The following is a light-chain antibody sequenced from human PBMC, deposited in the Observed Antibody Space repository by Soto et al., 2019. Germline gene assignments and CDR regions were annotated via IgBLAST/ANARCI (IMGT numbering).Light chain of an antibody. J-gene: IGKJ3*01. CDR2: GAS. V-gene: IGKV3-20*01. CDR3: QQYGSSPFT. CDR1: QSVSSSY. Sequence: EIVLTQSPGTLSLSPGERATLSCRASQSVSSSYFAWYQQKPGQATRLLIYGASSRATGLPDRFSGSGSGKDFTLTISRLEPEDFAVYYCQQYGSSPFTFGPGTKVDIK.